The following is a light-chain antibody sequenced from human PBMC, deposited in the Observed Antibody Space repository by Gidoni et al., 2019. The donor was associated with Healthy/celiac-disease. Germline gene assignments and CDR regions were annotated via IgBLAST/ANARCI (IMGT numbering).Light chain of an antibody. CDR2: GAS. Sequence: IVMTQSPATLPVSPGERATLSCRASQSVSSNLAWYQQKPGQAPRLLIYGASTRATGIPARFSGSGSGTECTLNISSLQSEDFAVYYCQQYNNWPLAFGQGTKLEIK. CDR3: QQYNNWPLA. V-gene: IGKV3-15*01. J-gene: IGKJ2*01. CDR1: QSVSSN.